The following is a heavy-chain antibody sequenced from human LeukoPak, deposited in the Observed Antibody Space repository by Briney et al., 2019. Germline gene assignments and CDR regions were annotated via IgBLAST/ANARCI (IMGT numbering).Heavy chain of an antibody. D-gene: IGHD6-13*01. V-gene: IGHV3-66*01. CDR3: ARDASSSSWTKYYYYYGMGV. Sequence: GGSLRLSCAASGFTVSSNYMSWVRKAPGKGLEWVSVIFSGGSTYYADSVKGRFTITRDNAKNTLYLQMNSLRAEDTAVYYYARDASSSSWTKYYYYYGMGVWGQGTTVTVTS. CDR2: IFSGGST. CDR1: GFTVSSNY. J-gene: IGHJ6*02.